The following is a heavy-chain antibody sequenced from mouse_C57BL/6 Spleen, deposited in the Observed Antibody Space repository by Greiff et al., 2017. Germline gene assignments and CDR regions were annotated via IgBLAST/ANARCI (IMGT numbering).Heavy chain of an antibody. D-gene: IGHD1-1*01. J-gene: IGHJ2*01. CDR2: IDPANGST. CDR1: GFNIKNTY. V-gene: IGHV14-3*01. CDR3: ARSDYSSSYFDY. Sequence: VQLKQSVAELVRPGASVKLSCTASGFNIKNTYMPWVKQRPEQGLEWIGRIDPANGSTKYAPKFQGKATITADTSSNTAYLQLSSLTSEDTAIYYCARSDYSSSYFDYWGQGTTLTVSS.